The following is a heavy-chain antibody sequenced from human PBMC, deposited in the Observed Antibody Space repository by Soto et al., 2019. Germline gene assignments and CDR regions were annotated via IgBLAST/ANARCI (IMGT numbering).Heavy chain of an antibody. CDR3: AKGAYGPGSYYKPGGLGEDYYYGMDV. V-gene: IGHV3-30*18. Sequence: GGSLRLSCAASGFTFSSYGMHWVRQAPGKGLEWVAVISYDGTNKYYADSVKGRFTISRDNSKNTLYLQMNSLRAEDTAVYYCAKGAYGPGSYYKPGGLGEDYYYGMDVWGQGTTVTVSS. J-gene: IGHJ6*02. CDR2: ISYDGTNK. D-gene: IGHD3-10*01. CDR1: GFTFSSYG.